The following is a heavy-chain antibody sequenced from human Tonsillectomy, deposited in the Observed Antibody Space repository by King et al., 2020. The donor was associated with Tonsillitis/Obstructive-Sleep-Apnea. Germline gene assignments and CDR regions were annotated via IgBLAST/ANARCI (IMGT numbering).Heavy chain of an antibody. J-gene: IGHJ4*02. D-gene: IGHD3-9*01. V-gene: IGHV1-2*02. Sequence: VQLVQSGAEVKKPGASVKVSCKASGYTFTDYYIHWVRQAPGQGLEWMGWINPNSGGTNFAQKFQGRVTMTRDTSISTAYMELSSLRSDDTAVYFCARVSKPYYDFLTAYWKPPFDYWGQGTLVTVSS. CDR2: INPNSGGT. CDR1: GYTFTDYY. CDR3: ARVSKPYYDFLTAYWKPPFDY.